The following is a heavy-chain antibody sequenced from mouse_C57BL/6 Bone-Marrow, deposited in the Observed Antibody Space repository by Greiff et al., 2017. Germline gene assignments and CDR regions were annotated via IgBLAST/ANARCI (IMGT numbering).Heavy chain of an antibody. CDR3: ARGSNYYGSSGLDY. CDR1: GFSLTSYG. D-gene: IGHD1-1*01. J-gene: IGHJ2*01. CDR2: IWSGGST. Sequence: VKLVESGPGLVQPSQSLSITCTVSGFSLTSYGVHWVRQSPGKGLEWLGVIWSGGSTDYNAAFISRLSISKDNSKSQVFFKMNSLQADDTAIYYCARGSNYYGSSGLDYWGQGTTLTVSS. V-gene: IGHV2-2*01.